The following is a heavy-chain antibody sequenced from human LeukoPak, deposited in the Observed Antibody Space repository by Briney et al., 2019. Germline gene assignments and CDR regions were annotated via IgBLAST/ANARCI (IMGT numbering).Heavy chain of an antibody. D-gene: IGHD5-24*01. Sequence: GGSLRLSCVASGFPFSSYWMTWVRLAPGKGLEWVANIKEDGTETYYVDSVKGRFTISRDNAKNSLYLQMNSLRVEDTAVYYCAKEGRSLQTYWGQGTLVTVSS. V-gene: IGHV3-7*03. J-gene: IGHJ4*02. CDR3: AKEGRSLQTY. CDR2: IKEDGTET. CDR1: GFPFSSYW.